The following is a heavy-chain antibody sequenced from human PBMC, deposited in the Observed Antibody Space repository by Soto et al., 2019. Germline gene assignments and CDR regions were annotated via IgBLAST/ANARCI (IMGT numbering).Heavy chain of an antibody. Sequence: GGSLRLSCAASGFTFSSYAMSWVRQAPGKGLEWVSAISGSGGSTYYADSVKGRFTISRDNSKNTLYLQMNSLRAEDTAVYYCAKDGIVLMVYAIGYFDYWGQGTLVTVSS. CDR2: ISGSGGST. CDR3: AKDGIVLMVYAIGYFDY. J-gene: IGHJ4*02. D-gene: IGHD2-8*01. V-gene: IGHV3-23*01. CDR1: GFTFSSYA.